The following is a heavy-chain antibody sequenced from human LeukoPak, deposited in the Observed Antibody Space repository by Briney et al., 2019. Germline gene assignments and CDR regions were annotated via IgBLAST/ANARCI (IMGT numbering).Heavy chain of an antibody. Sequence: GGSLRLSCGASGFTFDDYAMHWVRQAPGKGLEWVSGISWNSGSIGYADSVKGRFTISRDNAKNSLYLQMNSLRAEDMALYYCATSLQLWYHFDYWGQGTLVTVSS. CDR3: ATSLQLWYHFDY. D-gene: IGHD5-18*01. J-gene: IGHJ4*02. CDR2: ISWNSGSI. V-gene: IGHV3-9*03. CDR1: GFTFDDYA.